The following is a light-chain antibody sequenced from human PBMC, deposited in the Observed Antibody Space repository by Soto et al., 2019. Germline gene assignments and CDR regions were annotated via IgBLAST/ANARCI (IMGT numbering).Light chain of an antibody. Sequence: EIQMTQSPSSLSASVGDRVTITCRASQSISSYLNWYQQKPGKAPKXLIYAASSLQSGVPSRFSGSGSGTDLTITISSLQPEDFATYYCQQSYSTPLTFGGGTKVDIK. CDR3: QQSYSTPLT. CDR2: AAS. J-gene: IGKJ4*01. CDR1: QSISSY. V-gene: IGKV1-39*01.